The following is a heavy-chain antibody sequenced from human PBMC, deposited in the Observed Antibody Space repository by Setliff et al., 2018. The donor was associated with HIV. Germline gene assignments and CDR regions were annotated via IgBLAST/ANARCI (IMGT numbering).Heavy chain of an antibody. CDR1: GGSITSHY. V-gene: IGHV4-59*11. J-gene: IGHJ6*03. Sequence: SETLSLTCTISGGSITSHYWSWVRQPPGKGLEWIGYVFYTGGTNYRPSLRGRVTISVDTSKNHFSLKPSSVTAADTAVYYCAKTIRGYISGDYMDVWGKGTTVTVSS. CDR3: AKTIRGYISGDYMDV. CDR2: VFYTGGT. D-gene: IGHD5-18*01.